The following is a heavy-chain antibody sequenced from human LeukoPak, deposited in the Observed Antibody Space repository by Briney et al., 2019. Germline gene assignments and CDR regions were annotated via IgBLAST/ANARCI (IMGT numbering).Heavy chain of an antibody. J-gene: IGHJ4*02. CDR3: ARHRGSGFDY. CDR2: IYYSGST. CDR1: GGSISRSNYY. Sequence: SETLSLTCIVSGGSISRSNYYWSWIRQPPGKGLEWIGYIYYSGSTNYNPSLKSRISLSVDTSKNQISLELSSVTAADTAIYYRARHRGSGFDYWGQGTLVTVSS. D-gene: IGHD3-16*01. V-gene: IGHV4-61*05.